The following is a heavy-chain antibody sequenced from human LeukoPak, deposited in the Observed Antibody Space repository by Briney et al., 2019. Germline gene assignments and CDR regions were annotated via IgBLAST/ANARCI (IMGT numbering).Heavy chain of an antibody. Sequence: GASVKVSCKVSGYTLTELSMHWVRQAPGKGLEWMGGFDPEDGDTIYAQKLQGRVTMTTDTSTSTAYMELRSLRSDDTAVYYCARVKEQDFDYWGQGTLVTVSS. CDR1: GYTLTELS. D-gene: IGHD1/OR15-1a*01. CDR3: ARVKEQDFDY. J-gene: IGHJ4*02. V-gene: IGHV1-24*01. CDR2: FDPEDGDT.